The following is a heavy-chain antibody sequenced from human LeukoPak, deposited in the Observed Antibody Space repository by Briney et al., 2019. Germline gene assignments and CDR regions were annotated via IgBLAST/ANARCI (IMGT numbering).Heavy chain of an antibody. D-gene: IGHD2-2*01. CDR1: GFTFSSYA. Sequence: GGSLRLSCAASGFTFSSYAMSWVRQAPGKGLKWVSAISGSGGSTYYADSVKGRFTISRDNSKNTLYLQMNSLRAEDTAVYYCAKEGLIVVVPAAMGDYWGQGTLVTVSS. V-gene: IGHV3-23*01. J-gene: IGHJ4*02. CDR2: ISGSGGST. CDR3: AKEGLIVVVPAAMGDY.